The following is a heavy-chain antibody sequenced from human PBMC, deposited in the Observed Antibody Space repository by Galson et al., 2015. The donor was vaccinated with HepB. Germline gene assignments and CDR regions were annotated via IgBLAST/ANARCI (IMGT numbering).Heavy chain of an antibody. CDR1: GYTFTSYY. V-gene: IGHV1-46*03. CDR2: INPGGAST. D-gene: IGHD6-6*01. Sequence: SVKVSCKAFGYTFTSYYLHWVRQAPGQGLEWMGVINPGGASTSDAPKFQDRVTMTRDTSTSTAYLELNSLKSEDTAVYYCASASSSSPLYWGQGTQVTVSS. CDR3: ASASSSSPLY. J-gene: IGHJ4*02.